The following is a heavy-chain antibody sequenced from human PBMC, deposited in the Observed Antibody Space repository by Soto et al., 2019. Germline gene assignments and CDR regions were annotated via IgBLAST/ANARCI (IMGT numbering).Heavy chain of an antibody. CDR3: AKGPPSHGYYYYYGMDV. CDR2: ISYDGSNK. Sequence: GGSLRLSCAASGFTFSSYGMHWVRQAPGKGLEWVAVISYDGSNKYYADSVKGRFTISRDNSKNTLYLQMNSLRAEDTAVYYCAKGPPSHGYYYYYGMDVWGQGTTVTVSS. CDR1: GFTFSSYG. V-gene: IGHV3-30*18. D-gene: IGHD5-12*01. J-gene: IGHJ6*02.